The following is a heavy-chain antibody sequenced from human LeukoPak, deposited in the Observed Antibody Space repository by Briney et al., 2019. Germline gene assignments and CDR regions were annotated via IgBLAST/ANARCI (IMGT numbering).Heavy chain of an antibody. J-gene: IGHJ4*02. D-gene: IGHD3-10*01. CDR3: AKEFYGSGDY. V-gene: IGHV3-74*01. CDR2: INNVGTTT. CDR1: GFTFSGYW. Sequence: GGSLRLSCAASGFTFSGYWMNWVRQAPGKGLVRVSRINNVGTTTSYADSVKGRFTISRDNAKNTLYLQMNSLRAEDTAVYYCAKEFYGSGDYWGQGTWSPSPQ.